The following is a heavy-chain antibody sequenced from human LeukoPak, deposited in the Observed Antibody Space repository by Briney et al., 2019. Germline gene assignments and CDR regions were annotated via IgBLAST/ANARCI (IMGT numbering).Heavy chain of an antibody. CDR1: GFTFSGSA. CDR2: IRSKANSYAT. CDR3: NSGGSPREPFDY. V-gene: IGHV3-73*01. D-gene: IGHD1-26*01. J-gene: IGHJ4*02. Sequence: GGSLRLSCAASGFTFSGSAMHWVRQASGKGLEWVGRIRSKANSYATAYAASVKGRFNISRDDSKNTAYLQMNSLKTEDTAVYYCNSGGSPREPFDYWGQGTLVTVSS.